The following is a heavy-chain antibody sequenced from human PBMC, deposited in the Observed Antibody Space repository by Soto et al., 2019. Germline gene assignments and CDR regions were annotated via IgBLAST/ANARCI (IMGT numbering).Heavy chain of an antibody. Sequence: PGDSLKISCKGSGYSFTSYWIGWVRQMPGKGLEWMGIIYPGDSDTRYSPSFQGQVTISADKSISTAYLQWSSLKASDTAIYYCARQDYDSSGYPVCDYWGQGTLVTVS. V-gene: IGHV5-51*01. D-gene: IGHD3-22*01. CDR1: GYSFTSYW. CDR2: IYPGDSDT. J-gene: IGHJ4*02. CDR3: ARQDYDSSGYPVCDY.